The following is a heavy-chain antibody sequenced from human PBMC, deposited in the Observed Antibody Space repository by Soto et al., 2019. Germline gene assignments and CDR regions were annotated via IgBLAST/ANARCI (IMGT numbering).Heavy chain of an antibody. J-gene: IGHJ3*02. CDR2: IYHSGST. CDR3: ARVGEYCGGDCSPDNDAFDI. Sequence: SETLSLTCAVSGGSISSGGYSWSWIRQPPGKGLEWIGYIYHSGSTYYNPSLKSRVTISVDRSKNQFSLKLSSVTAADTAVYYCARVGEYCGGDCSPDNDAFDIWGQGTMVTVSS. CDR1: GGSISSGGYS. D-gene: IGHD2-21*02. V-gene: IGHV4-30-2*01.